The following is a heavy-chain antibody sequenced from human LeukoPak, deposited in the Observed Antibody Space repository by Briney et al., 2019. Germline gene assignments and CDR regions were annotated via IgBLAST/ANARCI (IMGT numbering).Heavy chain of an antibody. Sequence: SETLSLTCTVSGGSISSYYWSWIRQPPGKGLEWIGYIYYSGSTNYNPSLKSRVTISVDTSKNQFSLKLSSVTAADTAVYYCAGAMDSSGWYYFDYWGQGTLVTVSS. CDR3: AGAMDSSGWYYFDY. J-gene: IGHJ4*02. V-gene: IGHV4-59*12. CDR2: IYYSGST. D-gene: IGHD6-19*01. CDR1: GGSISSYY.